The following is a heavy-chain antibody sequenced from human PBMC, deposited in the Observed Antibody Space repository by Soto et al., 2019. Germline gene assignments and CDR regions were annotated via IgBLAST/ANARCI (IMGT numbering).Heavy chain of an antibody. CDR3: ARVPGY. CDR1: GGSISSGGYS. CDR2: IYHSGST. Sequence: QLQLQESGSGLVKPSQTLSLTCAVSGGSISSGGYSWSWIRQPPGKGLEWIGYIYHSGSTYYNPSLKSRVTPSGDRSKYQFPLKLSSVAAPDNAVDFCARVPGYWGQGTLVTVSS. V-gene: IGHV4-30-2*01. D-gene: IGHD2-2*01. J-gene: IGHJ4*02.